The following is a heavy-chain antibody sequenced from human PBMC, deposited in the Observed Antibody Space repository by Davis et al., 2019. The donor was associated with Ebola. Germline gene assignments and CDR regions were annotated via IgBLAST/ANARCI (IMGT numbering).Heavy chain of an antibody. V-gene: IGHV4-59*08. CDR1: GGSISSYY. CDR3: ARQVHDPQFRMYNWLDP. D-gene: IGHD1-1*01. Sequence: SETLSLTCTVSGGSISSYYWSWIRQPPGKGLEWIGYIYYSGSTNYNPSLKSRVTISVDTSKNQFSLKLSSVTAADTAIYYCARQVHDPQFRMYNWLDPWGQGTLVTVSS. J-gene: IGHJ5*02. CDR2: IYYSGST.